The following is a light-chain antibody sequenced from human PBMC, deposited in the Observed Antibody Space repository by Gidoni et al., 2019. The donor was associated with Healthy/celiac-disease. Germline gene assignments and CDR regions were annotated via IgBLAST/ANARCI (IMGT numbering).Light chain of an antibody. CDR3: LQDYNYPWT. J-gene: IGKJ1*01. CDR1: QGIRND. Sequence: AIQLTQSPSSLSASVGDRVTITCRASQGIRNDLGWYQQKPGKAPKLLIYAASSLQSGVPSRFSGSGSGTDFTLTISSLQPEDFATYYCLQDYNYPWTFGQXTKVEIK. V-gene: IGKV1-6*01. CDR2: AAS.